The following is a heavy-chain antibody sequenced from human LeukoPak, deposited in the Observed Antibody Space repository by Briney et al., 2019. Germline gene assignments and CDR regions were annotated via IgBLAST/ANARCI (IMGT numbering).Heavy chain of an antibody. V-gene: IGHV4-59*12. D-gene: IGHD4-17*01. CDR3: ARSKRTTVTTNYFDY. CDR1: GGSISSYY. Sequence: PSETLPLTCTVSGGSISSYYWSWIRQPPGKGLEWIGSIYYSGSTYYNPSLKSRVTISVDTSKNQFSLKLSSVTAADTAVYYCARSKRTTVTTNYFDYWGQGTLVTVSS. CDR2: IYYSGST. J-gene: IGHJ4*02.